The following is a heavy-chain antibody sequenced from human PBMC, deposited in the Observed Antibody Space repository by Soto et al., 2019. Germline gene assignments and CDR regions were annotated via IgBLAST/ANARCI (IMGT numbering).Heavy chain of an antibody. J-gene: IGHJ3*02. CDR1: GFTFSSYA. CDR3: ARGLSKGFPDAFDI. V-gene: IGHV3-30-3*01. Sequence: GGSLRLSCAASGFTFSSYAMHWVRQAPGKGLEWVAVISYDGSNKYYADSVKGRFTISRDNSKNTLYLQMNSLRAEDTAVYYCARGLSKGFPDAFDIWGQGTMVTVSS. D-gene: IGHD2-2*01. CDR2: ISYDGSNK.